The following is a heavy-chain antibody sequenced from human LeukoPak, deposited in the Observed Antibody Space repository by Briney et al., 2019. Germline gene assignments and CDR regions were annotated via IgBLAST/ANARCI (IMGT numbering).Heavy chain of an antibody. Sequence: ASLKVSCKASGYTFTSYYMHWVRQAPGQGLEWMGIINPSGGSTSYAQKFQGRVTMTRDTPTSTVYMELSSLRSEDTAVYYCAREGDYYDSSGYYYGYWGQGTLVTVSS. CDR2: INPSGGST. CDR3: AREGDYYDSSGYYYGY. V-gene: IGHV1-46*01. D-gene: IGHD3-22*01. CDR1: GYTFTSYY. J-gene: IGHJ4*02.